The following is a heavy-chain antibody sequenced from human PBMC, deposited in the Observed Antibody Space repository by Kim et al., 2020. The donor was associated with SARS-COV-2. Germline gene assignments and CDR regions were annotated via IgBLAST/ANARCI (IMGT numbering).Heavy chain of an antibody. CDR1: GFTFSLYW. Sequence: GGSLRLSCAASGFTFSLYWVTWVRQAPGKGLEWVANIKPDGSVQFHVDSVKGRFTLSRDNAKNSVYLQMNSLRAEDTAVYYCARGRDFLVLPDHYYHMDVWGKGTTVTVSS. CDR2: IKPDGSVQ. D-gene: IGHD2-2*01. CDR3: ARGRDFLVLPDHYYHMDV. V-gene: IGHV3-7*01. J-gene: IGHJ6*03.